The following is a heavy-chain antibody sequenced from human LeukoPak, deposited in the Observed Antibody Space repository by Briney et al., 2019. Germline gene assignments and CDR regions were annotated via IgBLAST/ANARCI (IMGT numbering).Heavy chain of an antibody. CDR1: GYTFTSYV. CDR2: ISAYNGNT. J-gene: IGHJ3*02. CDR3: ATYSGSYYQRGAFDI. Sequence: ASVKVSCKASGYTFTSYVISWVRQAPGQGLEWMGWISAYNGNTNYAQKLQGRVTMTTDTSTSTAYMELRSLRSDDTAVYYCATYSGSYYQRGAFDIWGQGTMVTVSS. D-gene: IGHD1-26*01. V-gene: IGHV1-18*01.